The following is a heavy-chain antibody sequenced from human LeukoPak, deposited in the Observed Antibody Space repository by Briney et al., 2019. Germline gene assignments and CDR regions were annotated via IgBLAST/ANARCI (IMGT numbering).Heavy chain of an antibody. CDR3: ARDYKNHYDSSGYFKPYAFDV. CDR2: TSSGSLYK. CDR1: GFIFSGYS. J-gene: IGHJ3*01. V-gene: IGHV3-21*01. Sequence: GGSLRLSCAASGFIFSGYSLNWVRQAPGKGLEWVSSTSSGSLYKHYADSVKGRFTISRDNAKKSLYLQMSSLRAEDTAVYYCARDYKNHYDSSGYFKPYAFDVWGQGTIVTVSS. D-gene: IGHD3-22*01.